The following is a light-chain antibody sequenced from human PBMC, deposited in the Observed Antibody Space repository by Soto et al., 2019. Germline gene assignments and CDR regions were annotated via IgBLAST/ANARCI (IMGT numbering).Light chain of an antibody. J-gene: IGKJ2*01. CDR3: QEYCSSPKT. Sequence: ELVLTQSPDTLSLSPGERATLSCRTSQSVSSSYLACYQQKPGQAPRLLIYGASSRATGIPDRFSVSGSGTDFTLTISRLEPEDFAVYYCQEYCSSPKTFGQRTKLEIK. CDR1: QSVSSSY. V-gene: IGKV3-20*01. CDR2: GAS.